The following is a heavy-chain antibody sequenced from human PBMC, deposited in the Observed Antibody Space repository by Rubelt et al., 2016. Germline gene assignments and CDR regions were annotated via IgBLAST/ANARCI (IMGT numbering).Heavy chain of an antibody. CDR1: GGSFSGYY. CDR3: ARKGFGVVIIFWDY. D-gene: IGHD3-3*01. V-gene: IGHV4-34*01. J-gene: IGHJ4*02. CDR2: INHSGST. Sequence: QVQLQQWGAGLLKPSETLSLTCAVYGGSFSGYYWSWIRQPPGKGLEWIGEINHSGSTNYNPSLKSRVTISVDTAKNQFSLKLSSVTAADTAVYYCARKGFGVVIIFWDYWGQGTLVTVSS.